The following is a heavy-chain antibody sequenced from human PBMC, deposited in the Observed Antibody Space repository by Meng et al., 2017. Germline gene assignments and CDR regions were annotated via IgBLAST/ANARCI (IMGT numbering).Heavy chain of an antibody. CDR3: AKTRSKHIVEMATSDY. D-gene: IGHD5-24*01. Sequence: GGSLRLSCAASGFTFSSYAMHWVRQAPGKGLEWVAVISYDGSNKYYADSVKGRFTISRDNSKNTLYLQMNSLRAEDTAVYYCAKTRSKHIVEMATSDYWGQGTLVTVSS. J-gene: IGHJ4*02. CDR2: ISYDGSNK. CDR1: GFTFSSYA. V-gene: IGHV3-30*04.